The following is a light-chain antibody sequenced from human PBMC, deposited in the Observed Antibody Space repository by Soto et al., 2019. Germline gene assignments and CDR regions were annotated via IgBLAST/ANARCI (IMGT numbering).Light chain of an antibody. V-gene: IGKV3-20*01. CDR3: QQYGSSPQWT. CDR1: QSVSSSY. CDR2: VAS. J-gene: IGKJ1*01. Sequence: EIVLTQSPGTLSLSPGERATLSCRASQSVSSSYLAWYQQKPGQAPRLLIYVASSRATGIPDRFSGSGSGTDFTLTISRLELEDFAVYYCQQYGSSPQWTFGQGTKVEIK.